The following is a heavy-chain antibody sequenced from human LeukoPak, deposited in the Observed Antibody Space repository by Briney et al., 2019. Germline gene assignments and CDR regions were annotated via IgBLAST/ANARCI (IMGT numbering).Heavy chain of an antibody. J-gene: IGHJ4*02. V-gene: IGHV3-23*01. Sequence: GGSLRLSCSASGLIFTKYYMNGVRQAPGKGLEWVSSITSNGANTYYADSVKGRFTIPRDNSKNTLYLQMNSLRAEDTAVYYCAKDLVVVVAATLGLGDYWGQGTLVTVSS. CDR1: GLIFTKYY. CDR3: AKDLVVVVAATLGLGDY. CDR2: ITSNGANT. D-gene: IGHD2-15*01.